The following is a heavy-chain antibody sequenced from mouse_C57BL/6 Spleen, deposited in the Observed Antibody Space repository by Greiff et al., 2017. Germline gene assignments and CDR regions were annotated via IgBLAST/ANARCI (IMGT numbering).Heavy chain of an antibody. CDR2: IDPETGGT. D-gene: IGHD1-1*01. CDR3: TRNLGSSYVYYFDY. J-gene: IGHJ2*01. CDR1: GYTFTDYE. Sequence: QVQLQQSGAELVRPGASVTLSCKASGYTFTDYEMHWVKQTPVHGLEWIGAIDPETGGTAYNQKFKGKAILTADKSSRTAYLELRSLTSEDSAVYYCTRNLGSSYVYYFDYWGQGTTLTVSS. V-gene: IGHV1-15*01.